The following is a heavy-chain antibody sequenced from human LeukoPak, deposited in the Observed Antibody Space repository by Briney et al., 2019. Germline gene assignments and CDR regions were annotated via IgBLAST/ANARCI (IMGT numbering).Heavy chain of an antibody. Sequence: ASVKVSCKASGYTFTGYYMHWVRQAPGQGLEWMGWINPNSGGTNYAQKFQGRVTMTRDTSISTAYMELSRLRSDDTAVYYCARDFSRTTAMVYYYYYMDVWGKGTTVTVSS. CDR3: ARDFSRTTAMVYYYYYMDV. CDR2: INPNSGGT. CDR1: GYTFTGYY. V-gene: IGHV1-2*02. J-gene: IGHJ6*03. D-gene: IGHD5-18*01.